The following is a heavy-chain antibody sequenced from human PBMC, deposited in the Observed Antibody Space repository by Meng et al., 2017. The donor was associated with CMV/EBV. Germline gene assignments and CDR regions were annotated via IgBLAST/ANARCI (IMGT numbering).Heavy chain of an antibody. CDR1: GNTFISYD. Sequence: ASVKVSCKASGNTFISYDINWVRQATGQGLEWMGWMNPNSGNTAYAQKFQGRVTMTRNTSISTAYMELTSLRSEDTAVYYCARGVGIFANWFDPWGQGTLVTVS. CDR2: MNPNSGNT. J-gene: IGHJ5*02. D-gene: IGHD3-3*01. CDR3: ARGVGIFANWFDP. V-gene: IGHV1-8*01.